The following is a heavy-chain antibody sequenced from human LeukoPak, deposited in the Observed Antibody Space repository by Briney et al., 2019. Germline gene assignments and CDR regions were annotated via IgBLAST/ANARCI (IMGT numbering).Heavy chain of an antibody. CDR3: ARYRGIAAAGDY. J-gene: IGHJ4*02. CDR2: INHSGST. D-gene: IGHD6-13*01. CDR1: GGSFSGYY. V-gene: IGHV4-34*01. Sequence: SETLSLTCAVYGGSFSGYYWNWIRQPPGKGLEWIGEINHSGSTNYNPSLKSRVTISVDTSKNQFSLKLSSVTAADTAVYYCARYRGIAAAGDYWGQGTLVTVSS.